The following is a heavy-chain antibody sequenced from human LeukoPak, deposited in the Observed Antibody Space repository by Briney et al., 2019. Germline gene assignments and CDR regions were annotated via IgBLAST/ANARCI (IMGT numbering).Heavy chain of an antibody. J-gene: IGHJ4*02. CDR1: GFTFSNYA. Sequence: GGSLRLSCAASGFTFSNYAMHWVRQAPGKGLEWVAVISYDGSNKYYADSMKGRFTISRDNSKNTLYLQMNSLRAEDTAVYYCARAPDTAAWFGELAFDYWGQGTLVTVSS. CDR3: ARAPDTAAWFGELAFDY. V-gene: IGHV3-30-3*01. D-gene: IGHD3-10*01. CDR2: ISYDGSNK.